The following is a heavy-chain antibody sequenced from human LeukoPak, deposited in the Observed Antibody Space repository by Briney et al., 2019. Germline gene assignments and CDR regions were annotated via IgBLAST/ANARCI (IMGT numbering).Heavy chain of an antibody. J-gene: IGHJ4*02. D-gene: IGHD5-12*01. V-gene: IGHV3-7*01. CDR1: GFTFSSYW. Sequence: PGGSLRLSCAASGFTFSSYWISWVRQAPGKGLEWVANIKQDGSEKYYVDSVKGRFTISRDNAKNSLYLQMNSLRAEDTAVYYCARFLYSGYDYFDYWGQGILVTVSS. CDR3: ARFLYSGYDYFDY. CDR2: IKQDGSEK.